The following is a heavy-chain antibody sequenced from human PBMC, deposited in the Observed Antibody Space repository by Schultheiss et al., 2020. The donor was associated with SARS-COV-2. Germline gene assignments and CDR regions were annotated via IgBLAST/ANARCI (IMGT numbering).Heavy chain of an antibody. J-gene: IGHJ4*02. Sequence: GESLKISCAASGFTVSSNYMSWVRQAPGKGLEWVSVIYTGGNTYYADSVKGRFTISRDNSKNTLYLQMNSLRAEDTAVYYCARDAYSSAFDFWGQGTLVTVSS. D-gene: IGHD6-25*01. CDR1: GFTVSSNY. CDR2: IYTGGNT. V-gene: IGHV3-53*01. CDR3: ARDAYSSAFDF.